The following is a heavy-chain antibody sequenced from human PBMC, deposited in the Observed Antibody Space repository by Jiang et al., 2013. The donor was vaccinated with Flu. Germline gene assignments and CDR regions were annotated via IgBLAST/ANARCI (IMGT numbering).Heavy chain of an antibody. J-gene: IGHJ4*02. CDR1: GYSFSTYW. D-gene: IGHD3-10*01. V-gene: IGHV5-51*01. CDR2: IYPGDSET. Sequence: GAEVKKPGESLNISCQGSGYSFSTYWIAWVRQMPGKGLEWMGLIYPGDSETRYSPSFQGQVTISADKSISTAYLQWSSLKASDTAMYYCARPMIRGIITQPFDYWGQGTLVTVSS. CDR3: ARPMIRGIITQPFDY.